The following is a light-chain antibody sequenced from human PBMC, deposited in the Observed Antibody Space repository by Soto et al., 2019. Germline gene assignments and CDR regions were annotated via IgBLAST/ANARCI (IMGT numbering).Light chain of an antibody. Sequence: DIQMTQSPSSVSASVGDRVTITCRASQGISSXXAWYQQKPGKAPKLLIYAASSLQSGVPSRFSGSGSGTDFTLTISSLQPEDFATYYCQQANSFRPLTFGGGTKVEIK. CDR1: QGISSX. CDR2: AAS. J-gene: IGKJ4*01. CDR3: QQANSFRPLT. V-gene: IGKV1-12*01.